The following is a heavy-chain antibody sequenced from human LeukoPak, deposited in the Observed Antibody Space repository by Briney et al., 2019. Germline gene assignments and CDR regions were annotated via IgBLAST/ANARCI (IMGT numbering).Heavy chain of an antibody. Sequence: PGGSLRLSCAASGFTFSSYWMSWVRQAPGKGLEWVAHIKQDGSEKYYVDSVKGRFTISRDNAKNSLYLQMNSLRAEDTAVYYCASLKTDYDILTGQGWFDPWGQGTLVTVSS. V-gene: IGHV3-7*01. CDR3: ASLKTDYDILTGQGWFDP. D-gene: IGHD3-9*01. CDR2: IKQDGSEK. CDR1: GFTFSSYW. J-gene: IGHJ5*02.